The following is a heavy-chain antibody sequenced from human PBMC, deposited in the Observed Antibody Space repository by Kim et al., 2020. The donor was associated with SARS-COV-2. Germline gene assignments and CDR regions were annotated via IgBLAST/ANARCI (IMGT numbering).Heavy chain of an antibody. CDR2: MNPNSGNT. D-gene: IGHD2-2*01. J-gene: IGHJ6*02. CDR3: ARSLAIVVVPAAMGRGLYYYYGMDV. CDR1: GYTFTSYD. Sequence: ASVKVSCKASGYTFTSYDINWVRQATGQGLEWMGWMNPNSGNTGYAQKFQGRVTMTRNTSISTAYMELSSLRSEDTAVYYCARSLAIVVVPAAMGRGLYYYYGMDVWGQGTTVTVSS. V-gene: IGHV1-8*01.